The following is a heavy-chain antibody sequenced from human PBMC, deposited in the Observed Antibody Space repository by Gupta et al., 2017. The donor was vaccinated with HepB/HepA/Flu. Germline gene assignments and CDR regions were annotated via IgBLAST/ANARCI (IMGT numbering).Heavy chain of an antibody. CDR2: ISYGGSKQ. V-gene: IGHV3-30*18. J-gene: IGHJ4*02. CDR3: AKKGGDIYSTIYSTSELDY. D-gene: IGHD6-6*01. Sequence: QVQLVESGGGVVQPGRSLRLSCAASGFTFSWYCMHWVRQAPGQGLEWVAAISYGGSKQYYADSVKGRFTISRDNSKSTMSLQMNSLRAEDTAVYFCAKKGGDIYSTIYSTSELDYWGQGTLVTVSS. CDR1: GFTFSWYC.